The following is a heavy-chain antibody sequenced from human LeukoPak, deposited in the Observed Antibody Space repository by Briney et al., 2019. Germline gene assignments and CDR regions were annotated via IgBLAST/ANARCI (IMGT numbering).Heavy chain of an antibody. J-gene: IGHJ5*02. Sequence: PGGSLRLSCAASGFTFSSYGMHWVRQAPGKGLEWVAFIRYDGSNKYYADSVKGRFTISRDNSKNTLHLQMNSLRAEDTAVYYCAKGGYYDFWSGYSNWFDPWGQGTLVTVSS. V-gene: IGHV3-30*02. CDR1: GFTFSSYG. CDR2: IRYDGSNK. D-gene: IGHD3-3*01. CDR3: AKGGYYDFWSGYSNWFDP.